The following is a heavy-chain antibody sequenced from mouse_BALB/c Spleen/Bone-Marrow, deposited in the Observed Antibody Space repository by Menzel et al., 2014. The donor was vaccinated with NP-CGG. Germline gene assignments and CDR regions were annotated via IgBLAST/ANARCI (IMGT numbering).Heavy chain of an antibody. D-gene: IGHD2-3*01. CDR3: ARSYDGYPYAMNY. CDR2: FDPFNGGT. J-gene: IGHJ4*01. Sequence: VHVKQSGPELMKPGASVKISCKASGYLFTSYYMHWVKQSHGESLEWIGYFDPFNGGTSYNQKFKGKATLTVDKSSSTAYMQLSSLTSEDSAVYFCARSYDGYPYAMNYWGQGTSVTVSS. V-gene: IGHV1S135*01. CDR1: GYLFTSYY.